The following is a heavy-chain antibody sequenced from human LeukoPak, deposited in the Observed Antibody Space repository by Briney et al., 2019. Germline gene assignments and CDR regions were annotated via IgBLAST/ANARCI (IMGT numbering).Heavy chain of an antibody. J-gene: IGHJ3*01. V-gene: IGHV4-34*01. D-gene: IGHD2-2*01. Sequence: SETLSLTCAVYGGPFSDYYWSWIRQSPGKGLEWIGEINEGGYTNYNPSLNSRITISLDTSVNQFSLRLNSVTAADTAIYYCARRFCSSLTCKFAFDVWGQGAMVTVSS. CDR2: INEGGYT. CDR1: GGPFSDYY. CDR3: ARRFCSSLTCKFAFDV.